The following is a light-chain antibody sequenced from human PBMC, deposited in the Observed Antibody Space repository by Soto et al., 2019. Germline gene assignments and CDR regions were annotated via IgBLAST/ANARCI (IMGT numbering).Light chain of an antibody. CDR3: QQYNSYSPWT. Sequence: DIQMTQSPSTLSASVGDRVTITCRASQSITNLLAWYQQKPGKAPNLLIYDASSLESGVPSRFSVSGSGTEFTLTISSLQPDDLGTYYCQQYNSYSPWTFGQGTKVEIK. CDR1: QSITNL. V-gene: IGKV1-5*01. J-gene: IGKJ1*01. CDR2: DAS.